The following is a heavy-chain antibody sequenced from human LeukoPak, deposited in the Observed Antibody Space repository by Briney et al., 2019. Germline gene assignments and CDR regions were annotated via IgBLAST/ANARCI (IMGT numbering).Heavy chain of an antibody. V-gene: IGHV3-30-3*01. CDR2: ISYDGSNK. D-gene: IGHD2-2*01. Sequence: GRSLRLSCAASGFTFSSYAMHWVRQAPGKGLEWVAVISYDGSNKYYADSVKGRFTISRDNSKNTLYLQMNSLRAEDTAVYYCARDPLPGGYCSSASCYADAFDIWGQGTMVTVSS. CDR3: ARDPLPGGYCSSASCYADAFDI. J-gene: IGHJ3*02. CDR1: GFTFSSYA.